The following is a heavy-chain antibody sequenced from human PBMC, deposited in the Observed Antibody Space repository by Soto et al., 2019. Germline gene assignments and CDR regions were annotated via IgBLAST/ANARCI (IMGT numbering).Heavy chain of an antibody. J-gene: IGHJ4*02. D-gene: IGHD2-2*01. CDR1: GFTFITYA. CDR2: ISGSGGST. CDR3: AKLPAAQSYFDF. V-gene: IGHV3-23*01. Sequence: EVQLLDSGGGLVQPGGSLRLSCAASGFTFITYAISWVRQAPGKGLEWVSIISGSGGSTYYPDSVKGRLTISRDNSKNTLYLQMNSLRADDTAVYYCAKLPAAQSYFDFWGQGTLVTVSS.